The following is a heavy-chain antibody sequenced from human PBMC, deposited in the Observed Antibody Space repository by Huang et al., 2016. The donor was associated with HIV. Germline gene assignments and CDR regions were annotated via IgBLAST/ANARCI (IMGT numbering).Heavy chain of an antibody. CDR3: ARDIGTLTTFDY. CDR2: INPNGGGT. J-gene: IGHJ4*02. D-gene: IGHD4-4*01. V-gene: IGHV1-2*06. Sequence: QVQLVQSGAGVKKPGASVKVSCKASGYTFADNYMHWLRQAPGQVLEWMGRINPNGGGTKYAQKFQGRVTRTGDMSISTAYMELSSLRSDDTAVYFCARDIGTLTTFDYWGQGTLVTVSS. CDR1: GYTFADNY.